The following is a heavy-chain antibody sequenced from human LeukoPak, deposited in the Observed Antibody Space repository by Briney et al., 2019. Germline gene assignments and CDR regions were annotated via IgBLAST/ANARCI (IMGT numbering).Heavy chain of an antibody. D-gene: IGHD3-3*01. CDR2: IRSKAYGGTT. CDR3: TRDLGDGDYADY. Sequence: GGSLRLSCTASGFTFGDYAMSWARQAPGKGLEWVGFIRSKAYGGTTEYAASVKGRFTISRDDSKSIAYLQMNSLKTEDTAVYYCTRDLGDGDYADYWGQGTLVTVSS. V-gene: IGHV3-49*04. J-gene: IGHJ4*02. CDR1: GFTFGDYA.